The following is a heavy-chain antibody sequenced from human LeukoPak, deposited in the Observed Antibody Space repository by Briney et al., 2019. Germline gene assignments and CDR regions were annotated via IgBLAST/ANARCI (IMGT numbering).Heavy chain of an antibody. CDR3: AKEDSSGYYYKVSYFDY. Sequence: GGSLRLSCAASGFTFSSYAVSWVRQAPGKGLEWVSAISGSGGSTYYADSVKGRFTISRDNSKNTLYLQMNSLRAEDTAVYYCAKEDSSGYYYKVSYFDYWGQGTLVTVSS. V-gene: IGHV3-23*01. CDR2: ISGSGGST. CDR1: GFTFSSYA. D-gene: IGHD3-22*01. J-gene: IGHJ4*02.